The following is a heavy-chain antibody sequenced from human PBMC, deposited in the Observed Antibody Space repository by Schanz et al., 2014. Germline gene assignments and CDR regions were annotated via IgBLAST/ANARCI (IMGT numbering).Heavy chain of an antibody. V-gene: IGHV3-66*01. CDR1: GFNVGNNY. J-gene: IGHJ5*02. D-gene: IGHD2-8*01. CDR3: ASRSVYAPT. CDR2: IYSRGGT. Sequence: EVQLVESGGCLVQPGGSLRLSCEASGFNVGNNYMSWVRQPPGKGLECISIIYSRGGTFHADSVKGRFTISRDKSKNPLYVDMNRQRGEETAVYYCASRSVYAPTWGQGILVTVSS.